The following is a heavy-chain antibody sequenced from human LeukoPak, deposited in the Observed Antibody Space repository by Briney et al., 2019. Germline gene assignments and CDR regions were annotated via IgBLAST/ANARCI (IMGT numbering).Heavy chain of an antibody. CDR1: GYTFSSYA. D-gene: IGHD3-3*01. J-gene: IGHJ4*02. CDR2: ITYDGSRQ. Sequence: GGSLRLSCAASGYTFSSYAMHWVRQAPGKGLEWVAIITYDGSRQFYADSVKGRFTISRDNSNNTLYLQMNSMRPEDTAIYYCAREKRSGYYPGYWGQGTLVTVSS. CDR3: AREKRSGYYPGY. V-gene: IGHV3-30-3*01.